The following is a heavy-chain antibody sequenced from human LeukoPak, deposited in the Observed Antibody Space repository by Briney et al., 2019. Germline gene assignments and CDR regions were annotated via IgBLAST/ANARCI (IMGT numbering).Heavy chain of an antibody. CDR1: GGTFSSYA. V-gene: IGHV1-69*05. D-gene: IGHD2-2*01. CDR2: IIPIFGTA. CDR3: ARGLGYCSSTSCSFARDDYYYYYMDV. Sequence: GASVKVSCKASGGTFSSYAISWVRQAPGQGLEWMGGIIPIFGTANYAQKFQGRVTITTDESTGTAYMELSSMRSEDTAVYYCARGLGYCSSTSCSFARDDYYYYYMDVWGKGTTVTVSS. J-gene: IGHJ6*03.